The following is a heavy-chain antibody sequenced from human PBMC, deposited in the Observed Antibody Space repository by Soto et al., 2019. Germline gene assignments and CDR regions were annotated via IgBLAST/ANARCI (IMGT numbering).Heavy chain of an antibody. CDR2: INRSGST. V-gene: IGHV4-34*01. J-gene: IGHJ4*02. D-gene: IGHD3-22*01. CDR1: GGSFSGYY. CDR3: ARTYDSSGYYCDY. Sequence: TLSLTCAVYGGSFSGYYWSWIRQPPGKGLEWIGEINRSGSTNYNPSLKSRVTISVDTSKNQFSLKLSSVTAADTAVYYCARTYDSSGYYCDYWGQGTLVTAPQ.